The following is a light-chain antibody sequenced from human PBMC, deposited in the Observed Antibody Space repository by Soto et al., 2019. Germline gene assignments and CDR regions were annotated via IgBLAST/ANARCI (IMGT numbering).Light chain of an antibody. CDR1: QSVSNN. CDR3: QQYNDWPRT. J-gene: IGKJ1*01. Sequence: EIVMTQSPATLSVSPGERATLSCRASQSVSNNLAWYQQTPGQAPRLLIYGASTRATGIPARFSGSGAGTVCTITISSLQSEDFAVYYCQQYNDWPRTFGQGTKVEIK. V-gene: IGKV3-15*01. CDR2: GAS.